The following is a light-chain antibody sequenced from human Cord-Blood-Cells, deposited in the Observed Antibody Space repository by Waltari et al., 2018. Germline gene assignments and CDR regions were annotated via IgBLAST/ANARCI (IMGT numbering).Light chain of an antibody. V-gene: IGKV4-1*01. CDR1: QSVLYSSNNKNY. CDR2: WAS. Sequence: DIVMTQSPDSLAVSLGERATLNCKSSQSVLYSSNNKNYLAWYQQKPGQPPKLLIYWASTLESGVPDRFSSSGSETDFTLTISSLQAEDVAVYYCQQYYSTPYTFGQGTKLEIK. J-gene: IGKJ2*01. CDR3: QQYYSTPYT.